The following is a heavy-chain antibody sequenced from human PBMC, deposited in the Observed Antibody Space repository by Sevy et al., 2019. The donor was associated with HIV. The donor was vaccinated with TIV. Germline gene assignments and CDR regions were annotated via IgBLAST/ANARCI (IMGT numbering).Heavy chain of an antibody. CDR1: GFAFYDYS. Sequence: GGSLRLSCAASGFAFYDYSMSWIRQAPGKGLEWVAALFFGCGKINYADSVKGRFTISTDNSKNSFYLQMDNLRVEDTALYYCAGEGCSRPHDYWGQGTRVTVSS. J-gene: IGHJ4*02. CDR2: LFFGCGKI. V-gene: IGHV3-23*01. CDR3: AGEGCSRPHDY. D-gene: IGHD2-2*01.